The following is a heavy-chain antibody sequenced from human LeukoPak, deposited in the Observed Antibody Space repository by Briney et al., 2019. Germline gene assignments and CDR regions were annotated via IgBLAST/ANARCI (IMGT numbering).Heavy chain of an antibody. CDR1: GFTFSSYD. D-gene: IGHD3-22*01. Sequence: PGGSLRLSCAASGFTFSSYDMHWVRQGTGKGLEWVSAIGTVGDTYYPGSVKGRFTVSRENAKNSLYLQMNSLRAGDTAVYYCARAPLGGYGPWYWGQGTLVTVSS. V-gene: IGHV3-13*01. CDR2: IGTVGDT. J-gene: IGHJ4*02. CDR3: ARAPLGGYGPWY.